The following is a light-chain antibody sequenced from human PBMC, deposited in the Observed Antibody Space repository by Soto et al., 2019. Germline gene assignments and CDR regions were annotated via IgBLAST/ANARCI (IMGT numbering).Light chain of an antibody. CDR1: QSVSSDF. Sequence: VLARSRGTLSLSPGERATLFCRASQSVSSDFLARYQQKPGQAPSLLIYGASDRATGIPDRFSGSGSATDFTLTISRLEPEDFALSYCQHYGSLPLNFGGGTKV. V-gene: IGKV3-20*01. CDR3: QHYGSLPLN. J-gene: IGKJ4*01. CDR2: GAS.